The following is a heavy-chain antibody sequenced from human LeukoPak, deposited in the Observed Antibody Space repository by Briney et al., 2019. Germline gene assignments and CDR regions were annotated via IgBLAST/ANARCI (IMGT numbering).Heavy chain of an antibody. CDR2: INTVATYI. CDR1: GFTFTRFS. D-gene: IGHD3-22*01. V-gene: IGHV3-21*01. J-gene: IGHJ4*02. Sequence: GGSLRLSCAASGFTFTRFSFNWVRRAPGKGLEWVSSINTVATYIYYADSVRGRFTISRDNAKNSVYLQMDSLRAEGTGVYYCARLRRNGDSGGFYYYYDYWGQGTLVTVSS. CDR3: ARLRRNGDSGGFYYYYDY.